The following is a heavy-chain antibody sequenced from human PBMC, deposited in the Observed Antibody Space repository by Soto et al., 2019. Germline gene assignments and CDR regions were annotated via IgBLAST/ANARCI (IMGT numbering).Heavy chain of an antibody. J-gene: IGHJ6*02. Sequence: HPGGSLRLSCAASGFTFSSFAMNWVRQAPGKGLEWVAVISGNATSTYYADSVKGRFTISRDNSKNTMYLQMNSLRAEDTAVYYCAKKAGIISRYGLDVWGQGTTVTVSS. CDR1: GFTFSSFA. V-gene: IGHV3-23*01. CDR3: AKKAGIISRYGLDV. CDR2: ISGNATST.